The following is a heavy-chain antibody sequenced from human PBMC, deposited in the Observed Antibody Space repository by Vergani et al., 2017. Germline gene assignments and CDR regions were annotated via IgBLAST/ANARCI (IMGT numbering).Heavy chain of an antibody. CDR1: GCNLTGNY. CDR2: VNPNSGST. CDR3: AFISLTFDS. D-gene: IGHD4/OR15-4a*01. V-gene: IGHV1-2*02. Sequence: QVHLVQSGAEMKKPGASVEVSCKTFGCNLTGNYINWVRQAPGQGLEWIGWVNPNSGSTNHVQKFQGRITMTTETSISTVYMELNNLRPDDTATFYCAFISLTFDSWGQGTLVTVSS. J-gene: IGHJ4*02.